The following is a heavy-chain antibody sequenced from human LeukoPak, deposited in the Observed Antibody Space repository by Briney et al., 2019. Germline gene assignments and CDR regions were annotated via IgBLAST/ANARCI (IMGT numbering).Heavy chain of an antibody. CDR2: ISWNSDDI. D-gene: IGHD6-25*01. V-gene: IGHV3-9*01. CDR1: GITFDDYA. J-gene: IGHJ4*02. CDR3: ARVYSSEPPDY. Sequence: GGSLRLSCVAFGITFDDYAMHWVRQAPGKGLEWVSGISWNSDDIGYADSVKGRFTISRDNAKNSLYLQMNSLRAEDTAVYYCARVYSSEPPDYWGQGTLVTVSS.